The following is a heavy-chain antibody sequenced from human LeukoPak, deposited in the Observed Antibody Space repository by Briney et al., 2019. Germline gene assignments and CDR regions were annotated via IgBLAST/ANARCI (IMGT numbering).Heavy chain of an antibody. Sequence: SETLSLTCTVSGGSISSYYWSWIRQPPGKGLEWIGHIYGSGSTNYNPSLKSRVTISLDTSKNQFSLRLSSVTAADTAVYYCARGKAEHFSYFYDSSGYPLLYFDSWGQGTLVTASS. CDR2: IYGSGST. J-gene: IGHJ4*02. CDR3: ARGKAEHFSYFYDSSGYPLLYFDS. CDR1: GGSISSYY. V-gene: IGHV4-59*01. D-gene: IGHD3-22*01.